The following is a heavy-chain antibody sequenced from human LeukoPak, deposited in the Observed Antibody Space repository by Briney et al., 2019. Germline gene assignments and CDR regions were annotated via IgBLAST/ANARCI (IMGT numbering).Heavy chain of an antibody. CDR1: GFTFNTYA. Sequence: PGGSLRLSCAASGFTFNTYALHWVRQAPGKGLEWVAVVSYDGGAKYYADSVKGRFTISRDNSKNTVDLQMYSLRAEDSAVYYCARSLGSGWIHLVEYWGQGSLVTV. D-gene: IGHD6-19*01. CDR2: VSYDGGAK. J-gene: IGHJ4*02. CDR3: ARSLGSGWIHLVEY. V-gene: IGHV3-30*03.